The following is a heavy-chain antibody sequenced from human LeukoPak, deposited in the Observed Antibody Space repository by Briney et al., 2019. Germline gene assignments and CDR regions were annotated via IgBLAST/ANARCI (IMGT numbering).Heavy chain of an antibody. D-gene: IGHD4-23*01. V-gene: IGHV1-24*01. CDR3: ATGEITPGLAPGEYFQH. Sequence: ASVKVSCKVSGYTLTELSMHWVRQAPGKGVEWMGGFDPEDGETIYAQKFQGRVTMTEDTSTDAAYMELSSLRSEDTAVYYCATGEITPGLAPGEYFQHWGQGTLVTVSS. CDR1: GYTLTELS. CDR2: FDPEDGET. J-gene: IGHJ1*01.